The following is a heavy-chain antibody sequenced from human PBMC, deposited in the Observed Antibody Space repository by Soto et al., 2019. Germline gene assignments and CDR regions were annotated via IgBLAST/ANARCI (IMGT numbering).Heavy chain of an antibody. D-gene: IGHD2-21*02. J-gene: IGHJ4*02. V-gene: IGHV3-74*01. Sequence: EVQLVESGGGLVQPGGSLRLSCAASGFTFSNYWMHWVRQAPGKGLVWVSRINSDGNIKDYADSVKGRFTISRDNARNRLYLQVTSLTDEDTAVYYCARLPGTAVTGIDYWGQGTLVSVSS. CDR2: INSDGNIK. CDR1: GFTFSNYW. CDR3: ARLPGTAVTGIDY.